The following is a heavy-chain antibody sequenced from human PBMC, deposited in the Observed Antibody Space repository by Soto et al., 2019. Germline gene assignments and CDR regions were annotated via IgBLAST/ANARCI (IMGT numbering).Heavy chain of an antibody. Sequence: QVQLVESGGGVVQPGRSLRLSCAVSGFTVSSYGMHWVRQAPGKGLEWVAVISRDGRTTFYADSVKGRFTISRDNSRNTLFLQMNSLRGDDMAVYYCTGEVATGYSGQGTLVTVSS. CDR1: GFTVSSYG. D-gene: IGHD2-8*02. CDR2: ISRDGRTT. V-gene: IGHV3-30*03. CDR3: TGEVATGY. J-gene: IGHJ4*02.